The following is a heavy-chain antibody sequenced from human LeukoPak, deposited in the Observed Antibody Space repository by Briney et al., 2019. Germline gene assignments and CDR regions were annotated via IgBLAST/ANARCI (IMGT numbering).Heavy chain of an antibody. D-gene: IGHD2-2*01. CDR2: ISADNGNT. J-gene: IGHJ4*02. V-gene: IGHV1-18*01. CDR3: ARDLHLVEPLVNFDY. CDR1: GYTFTNHG. Sequence: ASAKVSCKAFGYTFTNHGISWLRQAPGQGFEWMGWISADNGNTNYAQKFRGRVTMTTDTSTNTAYMEMRSLRSDDTAVYYCARDLHLVEPLVNFDYWGQGTLVTVSA.